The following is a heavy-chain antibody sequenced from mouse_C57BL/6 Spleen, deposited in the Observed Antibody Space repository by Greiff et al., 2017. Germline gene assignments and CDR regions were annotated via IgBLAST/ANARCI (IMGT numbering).Heavy chain of an antibody. CDR2: IYPSDSET. CDR3: ARSGGSFDY. Sequence: QVQLQQPGAELVRPGSSVQLSCKASGYTFTSYWMDWVKQRPGQGLEWIGNIYPSDSETHYNQKFKDKATLTVDKSSSTAYMQLSSLTSEDSAVYYCARSGGSFDYWGQGTTLTVSS. CDR1: GYTFTSYW. D-gene: IGHD3-1*01. J-gene: IGHJ2*01. V-gene: IGHV1-61*01.